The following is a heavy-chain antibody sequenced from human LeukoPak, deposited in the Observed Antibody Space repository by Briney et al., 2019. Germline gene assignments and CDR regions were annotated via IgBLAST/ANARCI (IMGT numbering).Heavy chain of an antibody. J-gene: IGHJ4*02. Sequence: SETLSLTCAVYGGSFSGYYRSWIRQPPGKGLEWIGEINHSGSTNYNPSLKSRVTISVDTSKNQFSLKLSSVTAADTAVYYCARGYSSSWLTFDYWGQGTLVTVSS. D-gene: IGHD6-13*01. V-gene: IGHV4-34*01. CDR2: INHSGST. CDR3: ARGYSSSWLTFDY. CDR1: GGSFSGYY.